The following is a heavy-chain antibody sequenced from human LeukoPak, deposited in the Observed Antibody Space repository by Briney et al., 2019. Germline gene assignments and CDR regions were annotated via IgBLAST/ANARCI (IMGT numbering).Heavy chain of an antibody. Sequence: SETLSLTCAVYGGXFSGYYWSWIRQPPGKGLEWIGEINHSGSTNYSPSLKSRVTISVNTSKNHFSLKLSSVTAADTAVYYCARAFLGSGSYYIYWGQGTLVTVSS. V-gene: IGHV4-34*01. CDR2: INHSGST. CDR1: GGXFSGYY. J-gene: IGHJ4*02. CDR3: ARAFLGSGSYYIY. D-gene: IGHD3-10*01.